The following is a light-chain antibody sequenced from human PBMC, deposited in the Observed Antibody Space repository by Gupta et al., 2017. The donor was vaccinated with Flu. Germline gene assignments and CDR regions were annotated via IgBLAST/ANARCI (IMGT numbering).Light chain of an antibody. CDR3: QQCDDWPMT. CDR2: DAS. CDR1: QTVGRF. J-gene: IGKJ5*01. Sequence: PTTLSLSPGERAALSCRASQTVGRFLVWYQQKPGQAPRLLMSDASTRATGIPARFGGSGSGTDFTLTISSLEPEDLAVYFCQQCDDWPMTFGQGTRLEIK. V-gene: IGKV3-11*01.